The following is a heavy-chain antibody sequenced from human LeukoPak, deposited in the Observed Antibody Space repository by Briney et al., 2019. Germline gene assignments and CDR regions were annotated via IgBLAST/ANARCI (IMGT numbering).Heavy chain of an antibody. CDR1: GFTFDDYA. J-gene: IGHJ6*02. V-gene: IGHV3-9*01. Sequence: GGSLRLTCAASGFTFDDYAMHWVRQAPGKGLEWVSGISWNSGSIGYADSVKGRFTISRDNAKNSLYLQMNSLRAKDTALYYCAKDMGGGYYGSGSQTRYYYYGIDVWGQGTTVTVSS. CDR3: AKDMGGGYYGSGSQTRYYYYGIDV. D-gene: IGHD3-10*01. CDR2: ISWNSGSI.